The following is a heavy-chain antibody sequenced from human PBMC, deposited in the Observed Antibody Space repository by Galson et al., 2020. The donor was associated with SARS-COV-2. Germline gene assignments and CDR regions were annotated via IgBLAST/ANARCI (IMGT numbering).Heavy chain of an antibody. V-gene: IGHV4-39*07. J-gene: IGHJ4*02. D-gene: IGHD1-26*01. Sequence: SETLSLTCTVSGDSISSSSYYWGWIRQPPGKGLEWIGSIYYSGSTYYNPSLKSRVTISVDTSKNQFSLKLTSVTAAATAVYYCARLAWDYFDYWGQGTLVTVSS. CDR3: ARLAWDYFDY. CDR1: GDSISSSSYY. CDR2: IYYSGST.